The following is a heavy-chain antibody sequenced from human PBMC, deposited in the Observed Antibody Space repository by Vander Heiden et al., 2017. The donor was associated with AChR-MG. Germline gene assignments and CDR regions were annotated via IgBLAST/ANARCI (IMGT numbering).Heavy chain of an antibody. CDR3: ARHRGSGGRYYMDV. D-gene: IGHD2-15*01. Sequence: QLQLQESGPGLVKPSETLSLTCNVSGGSMRSSSYYWGWIRQPPGKGLEWIGSINYSGNKYYNPALKSRVTISVDVSKNQLSLKVRSVTAADTAVYYCARHRGSGGRYYMDVWGKGTTVTVSS. J-gene: IGHJ6*03. V-gene: IGHV4-39*01. CDR1: GGSMRSSSYY. CDR2: INYSGNK.